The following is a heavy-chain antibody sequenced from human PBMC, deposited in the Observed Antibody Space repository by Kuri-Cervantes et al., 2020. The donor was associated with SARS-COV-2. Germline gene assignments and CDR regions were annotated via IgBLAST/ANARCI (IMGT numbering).Heavy chain of an antibody. D-gene: IGHD3-3*01. J-gene: IGHJ3*02. CDR2: FDREDGKR. V-gene: IGHV1-24*01. CDR1: GYTLPELS. CDR3: ATGISLRFLEWLAAFDI. Sequence: GGSLRLSCKVSGYTLPELSMHWVRQAPGKGLEWMGGFDREDGKRVYAQKFQGRVTMTEDTSTHTAYMGLSSLRSEDTAVYYCATGISLRFLEWLAAFDIWGQGTMVTVSS.